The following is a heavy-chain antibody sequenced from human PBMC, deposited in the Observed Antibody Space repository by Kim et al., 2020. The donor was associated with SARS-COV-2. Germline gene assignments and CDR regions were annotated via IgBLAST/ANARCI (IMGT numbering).Heavy chain of an antibody. CDR1: GFTFSSYA. J-gene: IGHJ4*02. CDR2: ISGSGGST. D-gene: IGHD3-16*02. V-gene: IGHV3-23*01. Sequence: GGSLRLSCAASGFTFSSYAMSWVRQAPGKGLEWVSVISGSGGSTYCADSVMGRFTIFRDNSKNTLYLQMNSLRAEDTAVYYCAKEETMITFGGLIVIPGMVFDYWGQGTLVTVSS. CDR3: AKEETMITFGGLIVIPGMVFDY.